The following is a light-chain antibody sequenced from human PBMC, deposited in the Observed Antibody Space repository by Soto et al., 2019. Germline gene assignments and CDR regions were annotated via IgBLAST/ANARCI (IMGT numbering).Light chain of an antibody. CDR3: QSYDSSTVV. J-gene: IGLJ2*01. V-gene: IGLV6-57*01. Sequence: NFMLTQPHSVSESPGKTVTISCTRSSGSIASKYVQWYQQRPGSSPTTVIYEDKQRPSGVPERFSGSIDSSSNSASLTISGLKTEDEADYYCQSYDSSTVVXGGGTKVTVL. CDR1: SGSIASKY. CDR2: EDK.